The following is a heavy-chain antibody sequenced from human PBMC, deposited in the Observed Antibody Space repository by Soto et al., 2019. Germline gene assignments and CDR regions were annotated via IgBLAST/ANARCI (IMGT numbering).Heavy chain of an antibody. CDR3: AIESEEWLAQYYFDY. Sequence: GGSLRLSCAASGFTFSSYAMHWVRQAPGKGLEWVAVISYDGSNKYYADSVKGRFTISRDNSKNTLYLQMNSLRAEDTAVYYCAIESEEWLAQYYFDYWGQGTLVTVSS. J-gene: IGHJ4*02. CDR2: ISYDGSNK. V-gene: IGHV3-30-3*01. D-gene: IGHD6-19*01. CDR1: GFTFSSYA.